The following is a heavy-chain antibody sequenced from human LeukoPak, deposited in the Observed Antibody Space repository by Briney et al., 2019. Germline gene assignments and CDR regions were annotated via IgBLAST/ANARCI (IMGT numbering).Heavy chain of an antibody. CDR1: SGSFNDYY. V-gene: IGHV4-34*01. J-gene: IGHJ5*02. Sequence: PSETLSLSCAVYSGSFNDYYWNWIRQPPGKGLEWIGEINHRGDTNYSPSLKSRVTISVDTSKNQFSLRLNSVTAAYLGVYYCARGQVPAARGYNWFDPWGQGTLVTVSS. CDR2: INHRGDT. D-gene: IGHD2-2*01. CDR3: ARGQVPAARGYNWFDP.